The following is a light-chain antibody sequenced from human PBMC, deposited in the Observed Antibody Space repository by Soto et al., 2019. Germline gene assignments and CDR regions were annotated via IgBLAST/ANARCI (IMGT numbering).Light chain of an antibody. V-gene: IGKV3-20*01. CDR2: GAS. Sequence: EIVLTQSPGTLSLSPGDRATLSCRASQSVSSSDLAWYQQKPGQAPRLLIYGASTRATGIPDRFSGSGSWTDFTLTISRLEPEDFGVYYCQQYGGSPLYTFGQGTKLEIK. CDR1: QSVSSSD. CDR3: QQYGGSPLYT. J-gene: IGKJ2*01.